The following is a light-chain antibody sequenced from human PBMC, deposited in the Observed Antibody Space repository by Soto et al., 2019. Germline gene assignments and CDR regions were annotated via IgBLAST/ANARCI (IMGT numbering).Light chain of an antibody. J-gene: IGKJ1*01. CDR3: QHPQWA. V-gene: IGKV1-9*01. CDR1: QDISGY. Sequence: IQLTQSPSSLSASVGDRVTITCRASQDISGYVAWYQQRPGRAPQLLIYAASALHTGVPSRFSGSGSGTDFTLTMPSLHPEYFGTYYCQHPQWAFGQGTTVEI. CDR2: AAS.